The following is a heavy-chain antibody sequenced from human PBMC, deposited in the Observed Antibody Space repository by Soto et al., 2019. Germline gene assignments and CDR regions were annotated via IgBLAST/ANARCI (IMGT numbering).Heavy chain of an antibody. CDR2: IKQDGSEK. D-gene: IGHD2-15*01. Sequence: GGSLRLSCAASGFTFSSYWMSWVRQAPGKGLEWVANIKQDGSEKYYVDSVKGRFTISRDNAKNSLYLQMHSLRDEDTAVYYCAREGWPLLQTGMDVWGQGTTVTVSS. J-gene: IGHJ6*02. V-gene: IGHV3-7*01. CDR3: AREGWPLLQTGMDV. CDR1: GFTFSSYW.